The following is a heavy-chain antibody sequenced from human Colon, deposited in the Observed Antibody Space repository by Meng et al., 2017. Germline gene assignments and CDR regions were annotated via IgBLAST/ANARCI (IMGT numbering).Heavy chain of an antibody. CDR2: IYYTGNT. V-gene: IGHV4-31*03. CDR3: AGGYRYDY. J-gene: IGHJ4*02. CDR1: GGSISSGGYY. Sequence: QVPLEESGPSLVKPSPPLSLTCSLSGGSISSGGYYWTWIRQLPGKGLEWIGYIYYTGNTYYNPSLKSRLSLSIDRSQNQFSLKLSSVTAADTAMYYCAGGYRYDYWGQGTLVTVSS. D-gene: IGHD5-18*01.